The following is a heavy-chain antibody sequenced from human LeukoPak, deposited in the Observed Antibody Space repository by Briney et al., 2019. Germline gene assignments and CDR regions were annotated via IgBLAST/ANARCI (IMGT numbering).Heavy chain of an antibody. CDR3: AGKGGTMISYRPFDY. Sequence: PGGSLRLSCAASGFSFSSYTMHWVRQAPGTGLQWVAAISYDGNNKFYADSVRGRFTISRDSSKNTLYLKMNSLRPEDTAIYYCAGKGGTMISYRPFDYWGQGTLVTVSS. V-gene: IGHV3-30*04. D-gene: IGHD3-22*01. CDR2: ISYDGNNK. J-gene: IGHJ4*02. CDR1: GFSFSSYT.